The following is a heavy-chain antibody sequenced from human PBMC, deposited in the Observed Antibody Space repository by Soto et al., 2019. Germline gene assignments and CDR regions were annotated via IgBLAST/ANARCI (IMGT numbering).Heavy chain of an antibody. V-gene: IGHV3-23*01. CDR3: AMNGRFCSGAICYAAH. CDR1: GFTFNNYV. CDR2: VSGNGDNV. J-gene: IGHJ4*02. Sequence: PGGSLRFSCAAAGFTFNNYVMSWVRQAPGKGLEWVSSVSGNGDNVYYADTLKGRLTISRDNSKNTVYLQMNSLRDEDTATYYCAMNGRFCSGAICYAAHWGQGTQVTVSS. D-gene: IGHD2-15*01.